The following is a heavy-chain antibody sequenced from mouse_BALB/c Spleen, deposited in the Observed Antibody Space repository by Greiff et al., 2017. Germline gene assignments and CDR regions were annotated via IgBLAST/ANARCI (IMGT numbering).Heavy chain of an antibody. J-gene: IGHJ1*01. V-gene: IGHV5-12-1*01. CDR1: GFAFSSYD. CDR2: ISSGGGST. Sequence: EVKLMESGGGLVKPGGSLKLSCAASGFAFSSYDMSWVRQTPEKRLEWVAYISSGGGSTYYPDTVKGRFTISRDNAKNTLYLQMSSLKSEDTAMYYCARDDRSLWYFDVWGAGTTVTVSS. CDR3: ARDDRSLWYFDV.